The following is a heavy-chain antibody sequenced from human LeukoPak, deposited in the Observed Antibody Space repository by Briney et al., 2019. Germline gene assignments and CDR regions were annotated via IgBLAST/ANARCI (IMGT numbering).Heavy chain of an antibody. CDR3: ARDDPSECTNGVCYSRFDY. CDR1: RGTLSSYA. D-gene: IGHD2-8*01. J-gene: IGHJ4*02. V-gene: IGHV1-69*05. CDR2: IIPIFGTA. Sequence: GGSVKVSCKASRGTLSSYAISWVRQAPGQGLEWIGRIIPIFGTANYAQKLQGRVTITTDESTSTAYMELSSLRSEDTAVYYCARDDPSECTNGVCYSRFDYWGQGTLVTVSS.